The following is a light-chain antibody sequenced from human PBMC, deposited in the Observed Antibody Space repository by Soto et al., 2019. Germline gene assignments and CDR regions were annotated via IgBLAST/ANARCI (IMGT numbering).Light chain of an antibody. V-gene: IGKV1-27*01. Sequence: DVHMAQSPSSLSAAGGDRVTITCRASQGIAPYLAWFQQKPGKVPKLPIYAASTLQSGVPSRFSGSGSGTDFTLTISSLQPEDVATYYCQKYNSAPLTFGGGTKV. CDR2: AAS. J-gene: IGKJ4*01. CDR3: QKYNSAPLT. CDR1: QGIAPY.